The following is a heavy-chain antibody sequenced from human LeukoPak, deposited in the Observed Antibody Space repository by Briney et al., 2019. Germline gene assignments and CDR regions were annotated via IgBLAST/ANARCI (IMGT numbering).Heavy chain of an antibody. J-gene: IGHJ4*02. V-gene: IGHV3-48*04. Sequence: PGGSLRLSCAASGFTFSSYSMNWVRQAPGKGLEWVSYISSSSSTIYYADSVKGRFTISRDNAKNSLYLQMNSLRAEDTAVYYCARVADVLLWFGELHYFDYWGQGTLVTVSS. CDR3: ARVADVLLWFGELHYFDY. CDR1: GFTFSSYS. D-gene: IGHD3-10*01. CDR2: ISSSSSTI.